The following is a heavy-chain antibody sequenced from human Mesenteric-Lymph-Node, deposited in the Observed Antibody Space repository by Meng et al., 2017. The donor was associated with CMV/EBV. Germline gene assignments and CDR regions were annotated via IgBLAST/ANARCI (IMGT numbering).Heavy chain of an antibody. D-gene: IGHD3-22*01. CDR2: IYHSGTT. Sequence: VSALSIISVGCFWSCILHHPGKGLEWIGSIYHSGTTYYNPSLKSRVAISSVPSSNHFSLLLLSFPASSPPFFYSSTDSCGYYCFDHWGQGTLVTVSS. CDR3: STDSCGYYCFDH. J-gene: IGHJ5*02. CDR1: ALSIISVGCF. V-gene: IGHV4-31*02.